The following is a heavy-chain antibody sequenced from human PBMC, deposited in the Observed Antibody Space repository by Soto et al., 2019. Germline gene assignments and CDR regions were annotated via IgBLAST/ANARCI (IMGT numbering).Heavy chain of an antibody. D-gene: IGHD2-21*02. Sequence: EVQLVESGGGLIQPGGSLRLSCAASGFTVSSNYMSWVRQAPGKGLEWVSVIYSGGSTYYADSVKGRFTISRDNSKNTLYLQRNSLRAEDTAVYYCARDRVESGDPEYFQHWGQGTLVTVSS. CDR2: IYSGGST. CDR1: GFTVSSNY. J-gene: IGHJ1*01. CDR3: ARDRVESGDPEYFQH. V-gene: IGHV3-53*01.